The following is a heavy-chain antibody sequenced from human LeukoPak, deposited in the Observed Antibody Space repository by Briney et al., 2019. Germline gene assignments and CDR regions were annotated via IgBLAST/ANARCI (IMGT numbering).Heavy chain of an antibody. CDR3: AGSGSYFLDAFDI. D-gene: IGHD1-26*01. CDR1: GFTFSSYS. J-gene: IGHJ3*02. V-gene: IGHV3-21*01. CDR2: ISSSSSYI. Sequence: PGGSLRLSCAASGFTFSSYSMNWVRQAPGKGLEWVSSISSSSSYIYYADSVKGRFTISRDNAKNSLYLQMNSLRAEDTAVYYCAGSGSYFLDAFDIWGQGTMVTVSS.